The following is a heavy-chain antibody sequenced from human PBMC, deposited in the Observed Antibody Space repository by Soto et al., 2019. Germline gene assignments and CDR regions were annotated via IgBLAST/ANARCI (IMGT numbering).Heavy chain of an antibody. D-gene: IGHD2-2*01. V-gene: IGHV4-59*08. Sequence: ETLSLTCTVPGGSMISYYWSWIRQPPGKGLEWIGYIYYSGSTNYNPSLKSRVTISVDTSKNQFSLKLSSVTAADTAVYYCARQAGDIVVVPAAPFDYWGQGTLVTVPQ. CDR1: GGSMISYY. CDR2: IYYSGST. J-gene: IGHJ4*02. CDR3: ARQAGDIVVVPAAPFDY.